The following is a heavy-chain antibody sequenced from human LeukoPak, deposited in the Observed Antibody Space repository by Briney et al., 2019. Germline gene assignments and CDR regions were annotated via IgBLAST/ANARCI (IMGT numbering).Heavy chain of an antibody. CDR2: IYYTGGT. V-gene: IGHV4-59*08. D-gene: IGHD7-27*01. CDR3: TRHVGKRGCDY. J-gene: IGHJ4*02. Sequence: PSETLSLTCTVSGGSISNYYWGWIRQPPGKGLEWIGNIYYTGGTKYNPPLRSRVTISVDPSKNQFSLKLSSVTAADTAIYYCTRHVGKRGCDYWGQGTLVTVSS. CDR1: GGSISNYY.